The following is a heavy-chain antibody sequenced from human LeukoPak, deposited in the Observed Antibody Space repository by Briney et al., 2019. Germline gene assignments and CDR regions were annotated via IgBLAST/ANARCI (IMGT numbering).Heavy chain of an antibody. CDR1: GFTVSSNY. CDR3: ARGVSYGSGSYIGDP. CDR2: IYSGGST. V-gene: IGHV3-53*01. Sequence: GGSLRLSCAASGFTVSSNYMSWVRQAPGKGLEWVSVIYSGGSTYYADSVKGRFTISRDNSKNTFYLQMNSLRAEDTAVYYCARGVSYGSGSYIGDPWGQGTLVAVSS. J-gene: IGHJ5*02. D-gene: IGHD3-10*01.